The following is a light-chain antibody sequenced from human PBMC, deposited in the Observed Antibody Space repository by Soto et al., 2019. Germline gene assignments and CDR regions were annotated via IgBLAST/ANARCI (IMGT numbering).Light chain of an antibody. CDR2: DVS. V-gene: IGLV2-14*01. CDR1: SSDFGGYNY. J-gene: IGLJ2*01. CDR3: SSYTSSSTLVV. Sequence: QSALTQPASVSGSPGQSITISCTGTSSDFGGYNYVSWYQQHPGKAPKLMIYDVSNRPSGVSNRFSGSKSGNTASLTISGLHAEDEADYYCSSYTSSSTLVVFGGGTQLTV.